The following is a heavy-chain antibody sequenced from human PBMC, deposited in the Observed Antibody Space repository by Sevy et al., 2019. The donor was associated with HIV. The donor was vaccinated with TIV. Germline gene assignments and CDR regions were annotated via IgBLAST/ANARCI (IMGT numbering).Heavy chain of an antibody. Sequence: SETLSLTCAVYGGSFSGYYWSWIRQPPGKGLEWIGEINHSGSTNYNPSLKSRVTISVDTSKNQFSLKLSSVTAADTAVYYCARSGGSSHVFDYWGQGTLVTVSS. J-gene: IGHJ4*02. D-gene: IGHD6-13*01. CDR1: GGSFSGYY. CDR3: ARSGGSSHVFDY. CDR2: INHSGST. V-gene: IGHV4-34*01.